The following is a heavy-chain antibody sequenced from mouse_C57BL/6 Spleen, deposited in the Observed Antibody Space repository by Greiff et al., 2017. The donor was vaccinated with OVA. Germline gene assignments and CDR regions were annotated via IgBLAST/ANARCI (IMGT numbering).Heavy chain of an antibody. J-gene: IGHJ4*01. Sequence: QVQLQQPGAELVRPGSSVKLSCKASGYTFTSYWMHWVKQRPIQGLEWIGNIDPSDSETHYNQKFKDKATLTVDKSSSTAYMQLSSLTSEDSAVYYCARIRDGDYYAMDYWGQGTSVTVSS. CDR3: ARIRDGDYYAMDY. V-gene: IGHV1-52*01. CDR1: GYTFTSYW. CDR2: IDPSDSET.